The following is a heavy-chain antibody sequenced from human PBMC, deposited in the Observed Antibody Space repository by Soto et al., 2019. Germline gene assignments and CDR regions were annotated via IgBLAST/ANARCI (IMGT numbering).Heavy chain of an antibody. V-gene: IGHV1-2*04. Sequence: ASVKVSCKASGYTFTGYYMHWVRQAPGQGLEWMGWINPNSGGTNYAQKFQGWVTMTRDTSISTAYMELSRLRSDDTAVYYCARTSGSYYYYYGMDVWGQGTTVTVSS. J-gene: IGHJ6*02. CDR3: ARTSGSYYYYYGMDV. D-gene: IGHD1-26*01. CDR1: GYTFTGYY. CDR2: INPNSGGT.